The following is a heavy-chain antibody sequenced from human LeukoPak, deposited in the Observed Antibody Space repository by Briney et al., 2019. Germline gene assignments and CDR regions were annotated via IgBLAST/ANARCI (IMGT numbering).Heavy chain of an antibody. J-gene: IGHJ4*02. CDR1: GLRFSNYG. CDR2: IYYDGSNQ. D-gene: IGHD1-26*01. Sequence: GGSLRLSCVVSGLRFSNYGMHWVRQAPGKGLEWVAVIYYDGSNQYYADSVKGRFTVSRDNAKNTLYLQMDSLRAEDTAVYYCATDRNSGKYYDYWGQGTLVTVSS. CDR3: ATDRNSGKYYDY. V-gene: IGHV3-33*01.